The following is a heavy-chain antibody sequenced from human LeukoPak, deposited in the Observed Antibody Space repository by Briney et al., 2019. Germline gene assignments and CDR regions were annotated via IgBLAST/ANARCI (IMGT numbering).Heavy chain of an antibody. CDR3: ARDLVVAAPYSGYYGMDV. J-gene: IGHJ6*02. CDR1: GFTFSSYA. Sequence: GGSLRLSCAASGFTFSSYAMHWVRQAPGKGLEWVAVISYDGSNKYYADSVKGQSTISRDNSKNTLYLQMNSLRAEDTAVYYCARDLVVAAPYSGYYGMDVWGQGTTVTVSS. CDR2: ISYDGSNK. V-gene: IGHV3-30*04. D-gene: IGHD2-15*01.